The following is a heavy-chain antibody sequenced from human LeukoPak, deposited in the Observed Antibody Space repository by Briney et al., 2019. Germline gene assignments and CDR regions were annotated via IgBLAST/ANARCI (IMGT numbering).Heavy chain of an antibody. V-gene: IGHV3-66*01. CDR2: IYSGGST. J-gene: IGHJ4*02. CDR1: GFTVSSNY. CDR3: AREASGNSIDY. Sequence: GGSLRLSCAASGFTVSSNYMSWVRQAPGKGLEWVSVIYSGGSTYYADSVKGRFTISRDNSKNTLYLQMNSLRAEDTAVYYCAREASGNSIDYWGQGTLVTVSS. D-gene: IGHD3-22*01.